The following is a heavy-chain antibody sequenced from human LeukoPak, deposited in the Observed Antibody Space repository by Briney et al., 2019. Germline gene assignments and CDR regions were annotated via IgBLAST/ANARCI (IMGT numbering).Heavy chain of an antibody. CDR2: IYSGGST. D-gene: IGHD6-19*01. V-gene: IGHV3-53*04. Sequence: PGGSLRLSCAASGFTVSSNYMSWVRQAPGKGLEWVSVIYSGGSTYYADSVKGQFTISRHISQNTLYLQMNSLRAEDTAVYYCARVRLGSGWSLFDFWGQGTLVTVSS. CDR3: ARVRLGSGWSLFDF. J-gene: IGHJ4*02. CDR1: GFTVSSNY.